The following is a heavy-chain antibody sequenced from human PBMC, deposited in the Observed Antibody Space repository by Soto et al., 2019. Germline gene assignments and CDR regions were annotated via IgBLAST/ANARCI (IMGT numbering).Heavy chain of an antibody. J-gene: IGHJ6*02. CDR2: IYSGGTT. V-gene: IGHV3-53*01. CDR3: AREGIAAAPGYYGMDV. D-gene: IGHD6-13*01. CDR1: GFNFTSKY. Sequence: LRLSCAASGFNFTSKYMNWVRQAPGKGLEWVSIIYSGGTTYYADSVKGRFTISRDNSKNALFLQLNSLGADDMAVYFCAREGIAAAPGYYGMDVWGQGTTVTVSS.